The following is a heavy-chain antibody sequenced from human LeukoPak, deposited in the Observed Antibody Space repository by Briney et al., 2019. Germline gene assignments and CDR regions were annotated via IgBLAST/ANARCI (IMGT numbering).Heavy chain of an antibody. D-gene: IGHD6-19*01. Sequence: ASVKVSCKASGYTFTGYYMHWVRQAPGQGLEWMGWINPNSGGTNYAQKFQGRVTMTRDTYISTAYMELSRLRSDDTAVYYCARAHPIAVAGQSEFDYWGQGTLVTVSS. J-gene: IGHJ4*02. CDR1: GYTFTGYY. V-gene: IGHV1-2*02. CDR2: INPNSGGT. CDR3: ARAHPIAVAGQSEFDY.